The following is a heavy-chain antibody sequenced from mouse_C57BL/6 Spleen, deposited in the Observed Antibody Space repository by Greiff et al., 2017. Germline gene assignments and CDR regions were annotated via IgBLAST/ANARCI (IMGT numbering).Heavy chain of an antibody. CDR2: INYDGSST. Sequence: VMLVESEGGLVQPGSSMKLSCTASGFTFSDYYMAWVRQVPEKGLEWVANINYDGSSTYYLDSLKSRFIISRDNAKNILYLQMSSLKSEDTATYYCAREDYDWFAYWGQGTLVTVSA. D-gene: IGHD2-4*01. J-gene: IGHJ3*01. V-gene: IGHV5-16*01. CDR3: AREDYDWFAY. CDR1: GFTFSDYY.